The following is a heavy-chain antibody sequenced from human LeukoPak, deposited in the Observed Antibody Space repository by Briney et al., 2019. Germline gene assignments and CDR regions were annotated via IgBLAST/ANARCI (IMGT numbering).Heavy chain of an antibody. V-gene: IGHV4-39*02. CDR3: AGDTDSSGWYGFGY. D-gene: IGHD6-19*01. CDR1: GGSISSSSYY. Sequence: SETLSLTCTVSGGSISSSSYYWGWIRQPPGKGLEWIGSIYYSGSTYYNPSLKSRVTISVDTSKNQFSLKLSSVTAADTAVYYCAGDTDSSGWYGFGYWGQGTLSPSPQ. CDR2: IYYSGST. J-gene: IGHJ4*02.